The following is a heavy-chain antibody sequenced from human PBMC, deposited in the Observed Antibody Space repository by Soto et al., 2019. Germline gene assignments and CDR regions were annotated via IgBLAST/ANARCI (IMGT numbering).Heavy chain of an antibody. J-gene: IGHJ3*02. CDR1: GYTFTGYY. Sequence: QVQLVQSGAEVKKPGASVKVSCKASGYTFTGYYKHWVRQAPGQGLEWMGWINPNSGGTNYAQKFQGWVTMTRDTSISTAYMELSRLRSDDTAVYYCARETAYCGGDCNAFDIWGQGTMVTVSS. D-gene: IGHD2-21*02. V-gene: IGHV1-2*04. CDR2: INPNSGGT. CDR3: ARETAYCGGDCNAFDI.